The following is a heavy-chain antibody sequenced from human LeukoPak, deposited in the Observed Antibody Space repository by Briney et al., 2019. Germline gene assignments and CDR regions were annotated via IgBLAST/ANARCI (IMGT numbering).Heavy chain of an antibody. V-gene: IGHV3-30*18. CDR2: ISYDGSNK. D-gene: IGHD2/OR15-2a*01. J-gene: IGHJ6*03. CDR1: GFTFSSYG. Sequence: GGSLRLSCAASGFTFSSYGMHCVRQAPGKGLEWGAVISYDGSNKYYADSVKGRFTISRDNSKTTLYLQMNSLRAEDTAVYYCAKEDFSDYYFYYMDVWGKGTTVTISS. CDR3: AKEDFSDYYFYYMDV.